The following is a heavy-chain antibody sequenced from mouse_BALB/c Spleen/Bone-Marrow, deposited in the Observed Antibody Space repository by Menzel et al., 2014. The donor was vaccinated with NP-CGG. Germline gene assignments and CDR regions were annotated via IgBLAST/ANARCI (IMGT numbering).Heavy chain of an antibody. Sequence: EVKLMESGAELVKPGTSVKLSCTASGFNIKDTHLHWVQQRPEQGLEWIGRFDPTNGNPKYDPNFQGKATITVDTSSNTAYLQLSSLTSEDTAVYYCASYDGSRFAYWGQGTLVTVSA. J-gene: IGHJ3*01. V-gene: IGHV14-3*02. CDR2: FDPTNGNP. D-gene: IGHD2-3*01. CDR3: ASYDGSRFAY. CDR1: GFNIKDTH.